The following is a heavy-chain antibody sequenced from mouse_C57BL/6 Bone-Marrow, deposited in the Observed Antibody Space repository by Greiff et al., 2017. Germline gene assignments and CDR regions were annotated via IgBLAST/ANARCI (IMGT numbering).Heavy chain of an antibody. J-gene: IGHJ1*03. CDR3: ASYDWYFDV. V-gene: IGHV2-2*01. CDR1: GFSLTSYG. Sequence: VQLQQSGPGLVQPSQSLSITCTVSGFSLTSYGVHWVRQSPGKGLEWLGVIWSGGSTDYNAAFISSLSISKDNSKSQVFLKMNSLQAYDTAIYYCASYDWYFDVWGTGTTVTVSS. CDR2: IWSGGST. D-gene: IGHD1-1*02.